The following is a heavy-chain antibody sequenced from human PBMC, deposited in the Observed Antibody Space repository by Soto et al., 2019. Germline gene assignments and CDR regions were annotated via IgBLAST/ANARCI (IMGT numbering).Heavy chain of an antibody. J-gene: IGHJ4*02. Sequence: EVQLLESGGDLVQPGGSLRLSCAASGFTFTNYAMTWVRQAPGKGLEWVSTISGGGSITYYADSLKGRFTISRDNSKNTLYLPINSLRAEDTAVYYCAKTIRGGYSSSWYYFDYWGQGTLVTVSS. CDR3: AKTIRGGYSSSWYYFDY. D-gene: IGHD6-13*01. CDR2: ISGGGSIT. CDR1: GFTFTNYA. V-gene: IGHV3-23*01.